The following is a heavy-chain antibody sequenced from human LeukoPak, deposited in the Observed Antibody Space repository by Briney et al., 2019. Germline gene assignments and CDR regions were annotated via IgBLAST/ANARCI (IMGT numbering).Heavy chain of an antibody. Sequence: GGSLRLSCAASGFTFSSYAITWVRQAPGKGLEWVSVISGGGGSTYYADSVKGRFTISRDNAKNSLYLQMNSLRAEDTAVYYCARGEGGIMTTVTAVDYWGQGTLVTVSS. CDR1: GFTFSSYA. CDR3: ARGEGGIMTTVTAVDY. J-gene: IGHJ4*02. V-gene: IGHV3-23*01. D-gene: IGHD4-17*01. CDR2: ISGGGGST.